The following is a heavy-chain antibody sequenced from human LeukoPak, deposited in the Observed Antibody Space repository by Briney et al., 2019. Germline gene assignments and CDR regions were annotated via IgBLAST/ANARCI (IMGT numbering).Heavy chain of an antibody. CDR3: ARAIFGVVLDY. D-gene: IGHD3-3*01. CDR1: GFTFSNYW. Sequence: PGGSLRLSCAASGFTFSNYWMSWVRQAPGKGLEWVANIKLDGSEKRYVDSVKGRLTISRDNAQNSLYLQMNSLRAEDTAVYYCARAIFGVVLDYWGQGTLVTVSS. CDR2: IKLDGSEK. J-gene: IGHJ4*02. V-gene: IGHV3-7*01.